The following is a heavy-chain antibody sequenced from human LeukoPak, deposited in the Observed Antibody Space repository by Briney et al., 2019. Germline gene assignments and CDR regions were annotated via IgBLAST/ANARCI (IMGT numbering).Heavy chain of an antibody. CDR3: ARYSQIRRYYYDSSGPGAFDY. J-gene: IGHJ4*02. CDR2: IKQDGSEK. Sequence: GGSLRLSCAASGFTFSSYWMSWVRQAPGKGLEWVGNIKQDGSEKYYVDSVKGRFTISRDNAKNSLYLQMNSLRAEDTAVYYCARYSQIRRYYYDSSGPGAFDYWGQGTLVTVSS. D-gene: IGHD3-22*01. CDR1: GFTFSSYW. V-gene: IGHV3-7*01.